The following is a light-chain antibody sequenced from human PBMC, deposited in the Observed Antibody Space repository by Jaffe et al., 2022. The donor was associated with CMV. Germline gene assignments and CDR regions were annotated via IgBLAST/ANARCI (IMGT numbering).Light chain of an antibody. CDR3: LQYYDYSRT. Sequence: DIQMTQSPSTLSASVGDRVTITCRASQRISSWLAWYQQKPGEAPKLLIYQTSNLESGVPSRFSGRGSETEFTLTISSLQPDDFATYYCLQYYDYSRTFGQGTKVEVK. CDR2: QTS. J-gene: IGKJ1*01. CDR1: QRISSW. V-gene: IGKV1-5*03.